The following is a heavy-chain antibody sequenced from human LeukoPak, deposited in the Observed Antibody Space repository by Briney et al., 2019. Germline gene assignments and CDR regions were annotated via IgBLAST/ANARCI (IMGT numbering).Heavy chain of an antibody. J-gene: IGHJ6*03. Sequence: GESLKISCAASGFTVSSNYMSWVRQAPGKGLGWGSVIYSGGTTYYADSVKGRFTISRDNSKNTMYLQMNSLRAEDTPVYYCARDNSYYYMDVWGKGTTVTVSS. CDR3: ARDNSYYYMDV. CDR2: IYSGGTT. V-gene: IGHV3-53*01. CDR1: GFTVSSNY.